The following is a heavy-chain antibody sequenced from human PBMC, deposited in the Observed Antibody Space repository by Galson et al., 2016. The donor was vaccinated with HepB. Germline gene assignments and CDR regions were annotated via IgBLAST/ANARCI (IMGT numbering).Heavy chain of an antibody. CDR3: ARQQEVDGSYYYHGMDV. CDR2: IYPVDSYT. CDR1: GYSFTKYW. Sequence: QSGAEVKKPGESLKISCQASGYSFTKYWIAWVRQKPGKGLEWMGLIYPVDSYTRSSPSFQGQVTISADKSINTAYLQWSSLKASDTAVYYCARQQEVDGSYYYHGMDVWGQGTTVTVSS. J-gene: IGHJ6*02. V-gene: IGHV5-51*01. D-gene: IGHD3/OR15-3a*01.